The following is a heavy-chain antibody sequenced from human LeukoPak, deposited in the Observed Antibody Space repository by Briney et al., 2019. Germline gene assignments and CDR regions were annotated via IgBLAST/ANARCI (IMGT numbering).Heavy chain of an antibody. D-gene: IGHD3-10*01. CDR1: GFNFSNYW. CDR3: ARGLWYY. V-gene: IGHV3-7*01. J-gene: IGHJ4*02. CDR2: IKKDGGDK. Sequence: LGGSLRLSCVASGFNFSNYWMSWVRQAPGKGLEWVANIKKDGGDKYYADSVKGRFTISRDNTKNSLYLQVNSLRVEDTAIYYCARGLWYYWGQGTLVTVSS.